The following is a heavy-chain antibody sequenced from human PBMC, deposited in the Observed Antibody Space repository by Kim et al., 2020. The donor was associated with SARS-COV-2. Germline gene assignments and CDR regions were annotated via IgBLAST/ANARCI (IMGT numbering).Heavy chain of an antibody. V-gene: IGHV4-39*01. D-gene: IGHD1-7*01. CDR3: ARPRYNWNYFFDY. J-gene: IGHJ4*02. Sequence: YRPCSKNRVAISGETSKTQFSLKLDSVTAADTAVYYCARPRYNWNYFFDYWGQGTLVTVSS.